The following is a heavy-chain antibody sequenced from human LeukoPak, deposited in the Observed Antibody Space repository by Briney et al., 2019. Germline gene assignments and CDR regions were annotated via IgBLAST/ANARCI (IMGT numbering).Heavy chain of an antibody. Sequence: GGSLRLSCAASGFTFSNYWMSWVRQAPGKGLEWVANIRQHGSEKYYVDSVKGRFTISRDNAKNSLYLQMNSLRAEDTAAYYCARDSYDSTFFDYWGQGTLVTVSS. CDR2: IRQHGSEK. V-gene: IGHV3-7*03. CDR1: GFTFSNYW. D-gene: IGHD3-22*01. J-gene: IGHJ4*02. CDR3: ARDSYDSTFFDY.